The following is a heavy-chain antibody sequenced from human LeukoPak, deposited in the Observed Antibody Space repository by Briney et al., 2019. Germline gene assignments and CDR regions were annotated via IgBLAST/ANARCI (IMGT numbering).Heavy chain of an antibody. Sequence: GASVTVSCKASGGTFSSYAISWVRQAPGQGLEWMGGIIPIFGTANYAQKFQGRVTITADESTSTAYMELSSLRSEDTAVYYCARERYYYGSGSYSYYMDVWGKGTTVTISS. D-gene: IGHD3-10*01. V-gene: IGHV1-69*01. J-gene: IGHJ6*03. CDR1: GGTFSSYA. CDR3: ARERYYYGSGSYSYYMDV. CDR2: IIPIFGTA.